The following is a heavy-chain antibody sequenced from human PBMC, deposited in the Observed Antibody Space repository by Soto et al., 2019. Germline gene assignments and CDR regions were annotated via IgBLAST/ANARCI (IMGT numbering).Heavy chain of an antibody. CDR1: GFTFSSYA. D-gene: IGHD3-22*01. Sequence: GSSLRLSCAASGFTFSSYAMSWVRQAPGKGLEWVSAISGGGGSTDYADSVKGRFTISRDNAKNTLYLQMNSLRAEDTAVYYCARGRALTYYYDSSGSRNWFDPWGQGTLVTVSS. V-gene: IGHV3-23*01. CDR2: ISGGGGST. CDR3: ARGRALTYYYDSSGSRNWFDP. J-gene: IGHJ5*02.